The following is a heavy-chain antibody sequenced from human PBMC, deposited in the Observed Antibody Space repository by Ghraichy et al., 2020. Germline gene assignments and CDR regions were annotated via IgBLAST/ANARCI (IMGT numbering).Heavy chain of an antibody. J-gene: IGHJ6*02. Sequence: SVKVSCKASGGTFSSYAISWVRQAPGQGLEWMGWIIPIFGTANYAQKFQGRVTITADESTSTAYMELSSLRSEDTAVYYCARDGSPSYYYYGMDVWGQGTTVTVSS. D-gene: IGHD1-26*01. CDR2: IIPIFGTA. CDR1: GGTFSSYA. CDR3: ARDGSPSYYYYGMDV. V-gene: IGHV1-69*13.